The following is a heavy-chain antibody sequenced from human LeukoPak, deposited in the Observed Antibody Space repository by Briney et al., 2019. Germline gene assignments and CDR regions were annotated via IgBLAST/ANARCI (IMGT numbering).Heavy chain of an antibody. D-gene: IGHD3-10*01. Sequence: PSETLSLTCTVSGGSVSRTTYYWSWIRQPPGKGLEWIASINYSGSTYYNPYLKSRVTISVDTSENQFSLKLTSVTAADPAVYYCARYVVYGSGKYYFDYWGQGTLVTVSS. J-gene: IGHJ4*02. CDR3: ARYVVYGSGKYYFDY. V-gene: IGHV4-39*01. CDR2: INYSGST. CDR1: GGSVSRTTYY.